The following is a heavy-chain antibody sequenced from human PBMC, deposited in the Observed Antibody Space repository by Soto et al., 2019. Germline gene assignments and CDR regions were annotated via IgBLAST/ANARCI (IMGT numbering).Heavy chain of an antibody. Sequence: GGSLRLSCAASGFTFDDYAMHWVRQAPGKGLEWVSGISWNSGSIGYADSVKGRFTISRDNAKNSLYLQMNSLRAEDTALYYCAKGSLGYCSGGSCYYYYMDVWGKGTTVTVSS. CDR1: GFTFDDYA. CDR3: AKGSLGYCSGGSCYYYYMDV. CDR2: ISWNSGSI. V-gene: IGHV3-9*01. D-gene: IGHD2-15*01. J-gene: IGHJ6*03.